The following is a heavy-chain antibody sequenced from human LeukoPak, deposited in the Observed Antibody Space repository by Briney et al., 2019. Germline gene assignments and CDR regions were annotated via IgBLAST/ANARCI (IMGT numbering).Heavy chain of an antibody. D-gene: IGHD3-10*01. J-gene: IGHJ4*02. Sequence: SETLSLTCTVSGDSITSYYWNWIRQPPGKGLEWIGYVYYRGATNYNPSLKTRVTTSIDTSKKQFSLKLSSVTAADTAVYFCAGVFSGRRPFELWGKGTPVTVSS. CDR3: AGVFSGRRPFEL. V-gene: IGHV4-59*01. CDR1: GDSITSYY. CDR2: VYYRGAT.